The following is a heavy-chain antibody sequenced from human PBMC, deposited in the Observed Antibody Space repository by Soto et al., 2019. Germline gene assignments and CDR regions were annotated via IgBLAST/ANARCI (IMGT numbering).Heavy chain of an antibody. CDR1: GYTFTSYG. J-gene: IGHJ3*02. D-gene: IGHD3-22*01. CDR2: ISAYNGNT. Sequence: ASVKVSCKASGYTFTSYGISCVRQAPGQGLEWMGWISAYNGNTNYAQKLQGRVTITRDTSASTAYMELSSLRSEDTAVYYCARSSSGPMKAFDIWGQGTMVTVSS. V-gene: IGHV1-18*01. CDR3: ARSSSGPMKAFDI.